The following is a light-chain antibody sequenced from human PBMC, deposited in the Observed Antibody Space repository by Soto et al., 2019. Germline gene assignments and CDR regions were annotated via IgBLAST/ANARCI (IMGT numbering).Light chain of an antibody. Sequence: SALTQPASVSGSPGLSITISCTGTSSDVGAYNFVSWYQQHPDKAPKLMIFDVSNRPSGVSNRFSGSKSGHTASLTISGLQSEDEAEYYCGSYTTSSNYVFGTGTKVTVL. CDR1: SSDVGAYNF. CDR3: GSYTTSSNYV. CDR2: DVS. V-gene: IGLV2-14*03. J-gene: IGLJ1*01.